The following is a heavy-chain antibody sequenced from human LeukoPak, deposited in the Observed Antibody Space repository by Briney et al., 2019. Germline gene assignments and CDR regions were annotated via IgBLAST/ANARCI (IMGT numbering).Heavy chain of an antibody. V-gene: IGHV3-23*01. CDR1: GFTFSNYA. CDR3: AKGPMVYFDY. CDR2: INGRGGST. D-gene: IGHD2-8*01. Sequence: GGSLRLSCAASGFTFSNYAMNWVRQVPGKGLEWVSAINGRGGSTYYADSVKGRFTISRDNSKNTLYLHMNSLRAEDTAVYYCAKGPMVYFDYWGQGTLVTVSS. J-gene: IGHJ4*02.